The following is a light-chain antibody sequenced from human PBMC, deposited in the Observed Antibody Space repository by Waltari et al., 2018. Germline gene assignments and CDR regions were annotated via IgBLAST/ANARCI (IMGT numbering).Light chain of an antibody. V-gene: IGKV3-15*01. Sequence: ELVMKQSPATLSMSPGETATLSCRASQGISSNLAWYQQKPGQAPRLLMYGKSTRASGFPAGFSGSGSGTEFTLTISSLQSEDFATYYCQQYDIWPYTFGQGTKLEIK. J-gene: IGKJ2*01. CDR2: GKS. CDR1: QGISSN. CDR3: QQYDIWPYT.